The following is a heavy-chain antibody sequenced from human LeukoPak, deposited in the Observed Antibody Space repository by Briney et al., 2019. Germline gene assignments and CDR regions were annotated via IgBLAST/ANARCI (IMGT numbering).Heavy chain of an antibody. D-gene: IGHD2-2*01. CDR1: GFTFDEYI. V-gene: IGHV3-43*01. Sequence: GGSLRLSCAASGFTFDEYIMHWVRQAPGKGLEWVSLISGDGYSTYYADSVKGRFTISRDNSKNSLYLQMDSLRTEDTALYYCTKDRYCTTTNCPLAYWGQGTLVTVSS. CDR2: ISGDGYST. J-gene: IGHJ4*02. CDR3: TKDRYCTTTNCPLAY.